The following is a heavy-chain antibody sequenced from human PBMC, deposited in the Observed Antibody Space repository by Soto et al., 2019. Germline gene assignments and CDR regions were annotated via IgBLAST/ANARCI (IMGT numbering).Heavy chain of an antibody. CDR2: IWYDGSNK. Sequence: QVQLVESGGGVVQPGRSLRLSCAASGFTFSSYGMHWVRQAPGKGLEWMAVIWYDGSNKYYADSVKGRFTISRDNSKNTLYLQMNSLRAEDTAVYYCARDGRWELLHYFDYWGQGTLVTVSS. V-gene: IGHV3-33*01. CDR3: ARDGRWELLHYFDY. J-gene: IGHJ4*02. D-gene: IGHD1-26*01. CDR1: GFTFSSYG.